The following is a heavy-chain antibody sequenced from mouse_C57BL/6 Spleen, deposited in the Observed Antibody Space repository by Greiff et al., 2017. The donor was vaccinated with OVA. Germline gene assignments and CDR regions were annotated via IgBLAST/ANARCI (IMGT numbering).Heavy chain of an antibody. J-gene: IGHJ4*01. CDR1: GYTFTGYW. CDR3: ARRGYIYDGYPSYAMDY. CDR2: ILPGSGST. D-gene: IGHD2-3*01. Sequence: VKLVESGAELMKPGASVKLSCKATGYTFTGYWIEWVKQRPGHGLEWIGEILPGSGSTNYNEKFKGKATFTADTSSNTAYMQLSSLTTEDSAIYYCARRGYIYDGYPSYAMDYWGQGTSVTVSS. V-gene: IGHV1-9*01.